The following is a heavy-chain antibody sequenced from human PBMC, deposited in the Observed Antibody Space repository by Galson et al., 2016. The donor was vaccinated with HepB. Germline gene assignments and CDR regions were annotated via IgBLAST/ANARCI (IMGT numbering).Heavy chain of an antibody. D-gene: IGHD4-17*01. Sequence: SLRLSCAASAFRFSFYAMHWVRQAPGKGLEWVALISHDGGREYYADSVRGRFTVSRDNSKNTLGLQMHNLRPEDTAIYYCARSATYGDYVADYWGQGTLVTVSS. J-gene: IGHJ4*02. CDR2: ISHDGGRE. CDR1: AFRFSFYA. CDR3: ARSATYGDYVADY. V-gene: IGHV3-30*14.